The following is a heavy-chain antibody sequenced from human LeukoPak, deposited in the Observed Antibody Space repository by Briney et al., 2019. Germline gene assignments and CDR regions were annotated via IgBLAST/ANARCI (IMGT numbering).Heavy chain of an antibody. D-gene: IGHD3-22*01. CDR1: GFTFSNAW. CDR2: IKSKTDGGTT. V-gene: IGHV3-15*07. CDR3: STTYYYDSSEGY. Sequence: GGSLRLSCAASGFTFSNAWMNWVRQAPGKGLEWVGRIKSKTDGGTTDYAAPVKGRFTISRDDSKNTLYLQMNNLKTEDTAVYYCSTTYYYDSSEGYWGQGTLVTVSS. J-gene: IGHJ4*02.